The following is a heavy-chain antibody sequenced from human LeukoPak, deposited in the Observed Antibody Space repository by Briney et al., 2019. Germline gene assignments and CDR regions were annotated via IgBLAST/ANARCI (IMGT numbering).Heavy chain of an antibody. V-gene: IGHV4-34*01. CDR1: GGSFSGYY. CDR2: INHSGST. CDR3: ASGGYSGYDLYYYYGMDV. J-gene: IGHJ6*02. Sequence: SETLSLTCAVYGGSFSGYYWSWIRQPPGKGLEWIGEINHSGSTNYNPSLKSRVTISVDTSKNQFSLKLSSVTAADTAVYYCASGGYSGYDLYYYYGMDVWGQGTTVTVSS. D-gene: IGHD5-12*01.